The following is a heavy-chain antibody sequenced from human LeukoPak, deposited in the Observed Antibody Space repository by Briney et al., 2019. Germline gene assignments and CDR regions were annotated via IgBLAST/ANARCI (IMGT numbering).Heavy chain of an antibody. J-gene: IGHJ4*02. D-gene: IGHD4-17*01. CDR2: INPNSGGT. CDR1: GYTFSGYY. CDR3: ARDYGDYVGGDY. Sequence: ASVKVSCKASGYTFSGYYMHWVRQAPGQGLEWMGWINPNSGGTKYAQKFQGRVTMTRDTSISTAYMELSRLRSDDTAVYYCARDYGDYVGGDYWGQGTLVSVSS. V-gene: IGHV1-2*02.